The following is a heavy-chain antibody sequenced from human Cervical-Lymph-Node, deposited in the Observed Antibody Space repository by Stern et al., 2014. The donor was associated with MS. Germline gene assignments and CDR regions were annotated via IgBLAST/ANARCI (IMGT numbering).Heavy chain of an antibody. CDR1: GLTFTDAW. V-gene: IGHV3-15*01. Sequence: EVQLVESGGGLVKPGGSLTLSCAASGLTFTDAWVSWVRQAPGKGLEWVGRIKSKTNGGPTDYAAPVKDRFTISRDDSKNTLYLQMNSLKIEDTAVYYCTTAYLAYCVPDCSWGQGTLVTVSS. CDR2: IKSKTNGGPT. D-gene: IGHD2-21*02. CDR3: TTAYLAYCVPDCS. J-gene: IGHJ5*02.